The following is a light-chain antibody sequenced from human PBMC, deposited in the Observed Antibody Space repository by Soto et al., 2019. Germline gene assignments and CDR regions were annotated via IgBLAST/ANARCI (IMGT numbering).Light chain of an antibody. Sequence: VLTQPRSVSASPGQSVAISCTGTSSDVGGYNYVSWYQQHPGKAPKLMIYDVSKRPSGVPDRFSGPKSGNTASLTISGLQAEDEADYYCCSYAGGPYVFGTGTKVTVL. V-gene: IGLV2-11*01. CDR1: SSDVGGYNY. J-gene: IGLJ1*01. CDR2: DVS. CDR3: CSYAGGPYV.